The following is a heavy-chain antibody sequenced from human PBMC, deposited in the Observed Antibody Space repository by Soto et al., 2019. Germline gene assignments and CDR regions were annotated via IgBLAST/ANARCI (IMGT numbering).Heavy chain of an antibody. Sequence: QVQLQESGPGLVKPSQTLSLTCSVSGGSITSGGFYWSWVRQHPEKGLEWIAYIFHSGSTDYNPSLKSRIIISADTSKNQFSLKLTSVTAADTAVYYCVRGGIAGNWFDPWGQGTLVTGSS. CDR3: VRGGIAGNWFDP. CDR2: IFHSGST. J-gene: IGHJ5*02. V-gene: IGHV4-31*03. D-gene: IGHD6-13*01. CDR1: GGSITSGGFY.